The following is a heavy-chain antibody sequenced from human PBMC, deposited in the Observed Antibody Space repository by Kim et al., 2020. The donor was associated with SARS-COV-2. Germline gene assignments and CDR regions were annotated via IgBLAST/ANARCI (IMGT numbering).Heavy chain of an antibody. J-gene: IGHJ6*02. V-gene: IGHV1-24*01. D-gene: IGHD6-19*01. CDR2: FDSEDGET. CDR1: GYTLTELS. Sequence: ASVKVSCKVSGYTLTELSMHWVRQAPGKGLEWMGGFDSEDGETIYAQKFQGRVTMTEDTSTDTAYMELSSLRSEDTAVYYCATGPIAVAGDGPYYYYGMDVWGQGATVTVSS. CDR3: ATGPIAVAGDGPYYYYGMDV.